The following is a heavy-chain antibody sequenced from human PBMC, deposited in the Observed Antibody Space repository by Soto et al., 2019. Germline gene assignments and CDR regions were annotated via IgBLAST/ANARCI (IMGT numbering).Heavy chain of an antibody. CDR1: GFTFSSYD. V-gene: IGHV3-13*01. CDR3: ARTARIYDFWSASYYYCGMDV. Sequence: GGSLRLSCAASGFTFSSYDMHWVRQATGKGLEWVSAIGTAGDTYYPGSVKGRFTISRENAKNSLYLQMNSLRAGDTAVYYCARTARIYDFWSASYYYCGMDVWGQGTTVTVSS. CDR2: IGTAGDT. D-gene: IGHD3-3*01. J-gene: IGHJ6*02.